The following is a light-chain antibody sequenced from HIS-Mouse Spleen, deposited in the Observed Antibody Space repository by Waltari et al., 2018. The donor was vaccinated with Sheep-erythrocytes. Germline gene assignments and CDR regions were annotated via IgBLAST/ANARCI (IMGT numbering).Light chain of an antibody. Sequence: QSALTQPPSASGSPGQSVTISCTGTSSDVGGYNYVSWYQQHPGKAPKLMIYEVSKRPSGGPGRFSGSKSGNTASLTVSGLQAEDEAEYYCSSYAGSNNWVFGGGTKLTVL. V-gene: IGLV2-8*01. J-gene: IGLJ3*02. CDR1: SSDVGGYNY. CDR3: SSYAGSNNWV. CDR2: EVS.